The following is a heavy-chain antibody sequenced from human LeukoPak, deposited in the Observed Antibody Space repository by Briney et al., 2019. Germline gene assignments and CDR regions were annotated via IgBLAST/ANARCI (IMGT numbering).Heavy chain of an antibody. J-gene: IGHJ6*03. Sequence: SETLPLTCAVYGGSFSGYYWSWIRQPPGKGLEWIGEINHSGSTNYNPSLKSRVTISVDTSKNQFSLKLSSVTAADTAVYYCARDCSSTSCHYYYYMDVWGKGTTVTVSS. CDR1: GGSFSGYY. D-gene: IGHD2-2*01. CDR3: ARDCSSTSCHYYYYMDV. V-gene: IGHV4-34*01. CDR2: INHSGST.